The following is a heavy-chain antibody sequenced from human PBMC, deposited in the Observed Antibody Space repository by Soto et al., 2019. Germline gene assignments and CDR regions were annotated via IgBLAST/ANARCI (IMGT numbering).Heavy chain of an antibody. CDR1: GLTFSSYA. V-gene: IGHV3-23*01. D-gene: IGHD7-27*01. CDR2: ISGSGDNT. J-gene: IGHJ4*02. CDR3: ATGRGNWGRFDY. Sequence: EVQLLESGGGLVQPGGCLRLSCAASGLTFSSYAISWVRQAPGKGLEWVSTISGSGDNTYYADSVKGRFTISRDNSKNTLYLQVNSLRAEDTAVYYCATGRGNWGRFDYWGQGTLVTVSS.